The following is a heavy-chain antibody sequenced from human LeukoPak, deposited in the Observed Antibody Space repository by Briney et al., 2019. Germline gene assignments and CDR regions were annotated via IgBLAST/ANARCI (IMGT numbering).Heavy chain of an antibody. V-gene: IGHV3-23*01. CDR3: ARYFHD. CDR1: GFTFSSNA. CDR2: ISDTGGNT. J-gene: IGHJ4*02. Sequence: GGSLRLSCAASGFTFSSNAMNWVRQAPGKGLEWVSAISDTGGNTDYADSVRGRFTVSRDNSKNTPYLQMNSLRVEDTAVYYCARYFHDWGQGTLVTVSS.